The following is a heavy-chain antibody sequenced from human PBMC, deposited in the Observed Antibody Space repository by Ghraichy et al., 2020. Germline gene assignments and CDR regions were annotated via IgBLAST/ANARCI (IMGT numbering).Heavy chain of an antibody. J-gene: IGHJ5*02. Sequence: GGSLRLSCAASGFTFRTYWMSWVRQAPGKGLEWVANIKQDGSEKYYVDSVKGRFTISRDNAKNSLYLQMNSLRAEDTAVYYCARQLVLPDDIKVGWFDPWGQGTLVTVSS. CDR3: ARQLVLPDDIKVGWFDP. CDR2: IKQDGSEK. V-gene: IGHV3-7*03. CDR1: GFTFRTYW. D-gene: IGHD2-2*01.